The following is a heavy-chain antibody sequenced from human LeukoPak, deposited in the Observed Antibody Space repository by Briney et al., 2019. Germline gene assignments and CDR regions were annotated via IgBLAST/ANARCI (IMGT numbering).Heavy chain of an antibody. CDR3: ARGSLHCGSDSCYSIAWFDP. J-gene: IGHJ5*02. CDR2: IYYSGST. Sequence: WESLSLTCTVSGGSIRSYYWSWIRQPAGKGLEWIVYIYYSGSTNYNPSLKRRVTISVDTSKNQFYLNLSSVTAADTAVYYCARGSLHCGSDSCYSIAWFDPWAQGTVVTVSS. CDR1: GGSIRSYY. V-gene: IGHV4-59*01. D-gene: IGHD2-15*01.